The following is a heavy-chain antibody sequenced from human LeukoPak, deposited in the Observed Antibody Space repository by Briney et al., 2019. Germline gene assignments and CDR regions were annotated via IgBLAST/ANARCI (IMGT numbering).Heavy chain of an antibody. CDR1: RSPFTAYY. CDR3: ARDSIVVGSIDY. CDR2: INYNSGGT. Sequence: ASVKLSCKASRSPFTAYYMHWVRQAPGQRLEWMGLINYNSGGTNYPQKFQRWVTMTRDTSISTAYMELSRLRSDDTAVYYFARDSIVVGSIDYWGQGTLVTVSS. D-gene: IGHD3-22*01. J-gene: IGHJ4*02. V-gene: IGHV1-2*04.